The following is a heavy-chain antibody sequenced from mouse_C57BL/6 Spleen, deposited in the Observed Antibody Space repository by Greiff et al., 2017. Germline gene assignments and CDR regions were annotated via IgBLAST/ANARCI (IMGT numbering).Heavy chain of an antibody. V-gene: IGHV1-55*01. J-gene: IGHJ2*01. CDR3: ARGEDFITTVVAPYYFDY. Sequence: QVQLQQPGAELVKPGASVKMSCKASGYTFTSYWITWVKQRPGQGLAWIGDIYPGSGSTNSNEKFKSKATLTVDTSSSTAYMQLSSLTSEDSAVYYCARGEDFITTVVAPYYFDYWGQGTTLTVSS. D-gene: IGHD1-1*01. CDR1: GYTFTSYW. CDR2: IYPGSGST.